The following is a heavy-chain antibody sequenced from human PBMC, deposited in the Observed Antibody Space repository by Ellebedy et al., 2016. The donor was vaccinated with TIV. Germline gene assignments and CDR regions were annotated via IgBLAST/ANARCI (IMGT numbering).Heavy chain of an antibody. V-gene: IGHV4-4*02. D-gene: IGHD3-10*01. CDR3: VRGIGYAGSGSTDVFDI. CDR1: GASISSTNW. CDR2: IYHSGST. Sequence: MPGGSLRLSCAVSGASISSTNWWNWVRQTPGKGLEYIGEIYHSGSTNYNPSLKSRVTISVDKSKNQFSLRLTSVTAADTAVYYCVRGIGYAGSGSTDVFDIWGQGIMVTVSS. J-gene: IGHJ3*02.